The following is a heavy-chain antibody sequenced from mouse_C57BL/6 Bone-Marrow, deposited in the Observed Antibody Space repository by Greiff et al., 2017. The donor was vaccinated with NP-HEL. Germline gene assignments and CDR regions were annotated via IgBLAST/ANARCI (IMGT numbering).Heavy chain of an antibody. D-gene: IGHD1-1*01. J-gene: IGHJ4*01. Sequence: VQLKQSGAELVRPGASVKLSCTVSGFNIKDDYMHWVKQRPEQGLEWIGWIDPENGDTEYAPKFQGKATITADTSSNTAYLQLSSLTSEDTAVYYRTTGGSSPYAMDYWGQGTSVTVSS. CDR1: GFNIKDDY. CDR3: TTGGSSPYAMDY. CDR2: IDPENGDT. V-gene: IGHV14-4*01.